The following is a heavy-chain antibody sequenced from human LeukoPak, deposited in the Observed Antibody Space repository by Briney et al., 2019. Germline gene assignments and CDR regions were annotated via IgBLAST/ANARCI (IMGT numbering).Heavy chain of an antibody. CDR1: GLTFSDYY. Sequence: PGGSLRLSCAASGLTFSDYYMSWIRQAPEKGLEWVSYISRSSGHTNYADSVKGRFTISRDNAKNSLYLQMNSLRAEDTAVYYCARDRRDTGGIDYWGQGTLVTVSS. CDR2: ISRSSGHT. D-gene: IGHD1-14*01. CDR3: ARDRRDTGGIDY. J-gene: IGHJ4*02. V-gene: IGHV3-11*05.